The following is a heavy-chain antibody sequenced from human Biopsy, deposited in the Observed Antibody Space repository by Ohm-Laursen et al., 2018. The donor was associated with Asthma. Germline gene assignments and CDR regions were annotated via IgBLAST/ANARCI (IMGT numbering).Heavy chain of an antibody. CDR2: LFHSGTT. Sequence: TLSLTCAVSGDSINSGGFSWNWIRQPPGEGLEWGVYLFHSGTTYSNPSLKSRVTISVDRSKRQFSLKVNSVTAADTAVYYCAAGAPRIGSFDIWGRGTTVIVSS. V-gene: IGHV4-30-2*01. D-gene: IGHD7-27*01. CDR3: AAGAPRIGSFDI. J-gene: IGHJ3*02. CDR1: GDSINSGGFS.